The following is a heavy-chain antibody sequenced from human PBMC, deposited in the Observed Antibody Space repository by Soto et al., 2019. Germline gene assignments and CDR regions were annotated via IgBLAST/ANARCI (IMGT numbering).Heavy chain of an antibody. D-gene: IGHD3-22*01. V-gene: IGHV3-33*01. Sequence: LRLSCVVSGFTFGNYGMHWVRQAPGKGLEWMGLIWYDGSKAFYADSVKGRFTISRDNSKNTLYLQMNNLRAEDTAIYYCARNENYYDTTGTPNYWGRGTLVTV. CDR3: ARNENYYDTTGTPNY. CDR2: IWYDGSKA. CDR1: GFTFGNYG. J-gene: IGHJ4*02.